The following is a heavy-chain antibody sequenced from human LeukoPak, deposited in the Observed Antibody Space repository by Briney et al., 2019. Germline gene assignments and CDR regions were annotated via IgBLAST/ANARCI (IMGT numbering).Heavy chain of an antibody. Sequence: GESLKISCKGSGYRFTSYWIGWVRQMPGKGLEWMGIIYPGDSDTRYSPSFQGQVTISADKSISTAYLQWSSLKASDTAMYYCARTGGHSGYDGAFDIWGQGTMVTVSS. CDR3: ARTGGHSGYDGAFDI. J-gene: IGHJ3*02. V-gene: IGHV5-51*01. CDR2: IYPGDSDT. CDR1: GYRFTSYW. D-gene: IGHD5-12*01.